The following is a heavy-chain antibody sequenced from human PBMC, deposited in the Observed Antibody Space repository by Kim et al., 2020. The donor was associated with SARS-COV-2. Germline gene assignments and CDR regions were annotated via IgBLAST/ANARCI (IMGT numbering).Heavy chain of an antibody. CDR1: GGSISSGDYY. CDR3: ARGEQHPPDYYDSSGYYLEAFDI. D-gene: IGHD3-22*01. CDR2: IYYSGST. V-gene: IGHV4-30-4*01. Sequence: SETLSLTCTVSGGSISSGDYYWSWIRQPPGKGLEWIGYIYYSGSTYYNPSLKSRVTISVDTSKNQFSLKLSSVTAADTAVYYCARGEQHPPDYYDSSGYYLEAFDIWGQGTMVTVSS. J-gene: IGHJ3*02.